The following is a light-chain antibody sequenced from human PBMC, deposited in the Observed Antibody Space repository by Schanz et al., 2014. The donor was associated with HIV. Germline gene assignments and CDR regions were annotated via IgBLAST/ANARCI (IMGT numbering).Light chain of an antibody. CDR2: DVS. J-gene: IGLJ2*01. CDR1: SGDVGSYNY. CDR3: QSYDSGLSGIL. V-gene: IGLV2-14*03. Sequence: QSALTQPASVSGSPGQSISISCTGTSGDVGSYNYVSWYQQHPGKAPKLMIYDVSNRPSGVPDRFSGSKSGTSASLAITGLQAEDEADYYCQSYDSGLSGILFGGGTKLTVL.